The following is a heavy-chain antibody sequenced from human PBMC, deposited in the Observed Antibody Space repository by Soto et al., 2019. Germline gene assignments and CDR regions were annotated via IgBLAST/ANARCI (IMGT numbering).Heavy chain of an antibody. CDR1: GYTFTVYA. V-gene: IGHV1-3*01. J-gene: IGHJ4*02. CDR2: INAGNGNT. CDR3: ARDPDYGDYGTSPADDY. D-gene: IGHD4-17*01. Sequence: ASVKLACKASGYTFTVYAMHWVLQAPGQRLEWMGWINAGNGNTKYSQKFQGRVTTTRDTSASTAYMELSSLRSEDTAVYYCARDPDYGDYGTSPADDYWGQGTLVTVS.